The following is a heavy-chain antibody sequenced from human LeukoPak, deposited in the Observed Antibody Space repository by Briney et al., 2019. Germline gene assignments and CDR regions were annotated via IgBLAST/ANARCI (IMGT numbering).Heavy chain of an antibody. V-gene: IGHV4-39*07. CDR3: ATDPLDFSGGAIWFDS. J-gene: IGHJ5*01. Sequence: SEPLSLTCTVSGDSVSSSNHYWGWVRPSPGKGLEWIGTIYYTGSTYYNPSLKSRVTISVDTSKNQFSLKLTSVTAADTALYYCATDPLDFSGGAIWFDSWGQGTLVTVSS. D-gene: IGHD2-15*01. CDR1: GDSVSSSNHY. CDR2: IYYTGST.